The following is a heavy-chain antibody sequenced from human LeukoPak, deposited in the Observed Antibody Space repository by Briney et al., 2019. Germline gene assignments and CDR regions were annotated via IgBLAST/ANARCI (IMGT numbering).Heavy chain of an antibody. D-gene: IGHD5-24*01. CDR3: ARDSRRDGYNLDY. V-gene: IGHV4-34*01. Sequence: SETLSLTCAVYGGSFSGYYWSWIRQPPGKGLEWIGEINHSGSTNYNPSLKSRVTISVDTSKNQFSLKLSSVTAADTAVYYCARDSRRDGYNLDYWGRGTLVTVSS. CDR1: GGSFSGYY. CDR2: INHSGST. J-gene: IGHJ4*02.